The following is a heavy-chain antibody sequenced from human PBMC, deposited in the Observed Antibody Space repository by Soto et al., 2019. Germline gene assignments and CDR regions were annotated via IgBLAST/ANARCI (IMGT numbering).Heavy chain of an antibody. V-gene: IGHV1-18*01. J-gene: IGHJ5*02. D-gene: IGHD3-22*01. CDR3: ARGTMIAIPGTFGCFDP. Sequence: QVQLVQSGAEVKKPGASVKVSCKASGYTFIKYGISWVRQAPGQGLDWVGWISGYNGTTNYAQKFQGRVTMTIDTATSTAYLELRSLRSDDTAVYYCARGTMIAIPGTFGCFDPWGQGTLVTVSS. CDR1: GYTFIKYG. CDR2: ISGYNGTT.